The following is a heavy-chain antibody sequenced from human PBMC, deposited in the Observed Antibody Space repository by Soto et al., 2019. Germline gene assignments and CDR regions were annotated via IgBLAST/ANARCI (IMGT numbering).Heavy chain of an antibody. CDR2: MNPNSGNT. D-gene: IGHD3-9*01. J-gene: IGHJ6*03. V-gene: IGHV1-8*01. CDR3: ARGSPEGTFDWLPAHYYYYMDV. Sequence: QVQLVQSGAEVKKPGASVKVSCKASGYTFTSYDINWVRQATGQGLEWMGWMNPNSGNTGYAQKFQGRVTMTRNTSISTAYMELSSLRSEDTAVYYCARGSPEGTFDWLPAHYYYYMDVWGNGTTVTVSS. CDR1: GYTFTSYD.